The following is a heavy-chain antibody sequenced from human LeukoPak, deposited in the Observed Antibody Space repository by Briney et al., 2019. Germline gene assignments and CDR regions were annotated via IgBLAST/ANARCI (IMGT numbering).Heavy chain of an antibody. Sequence: GGSLRLSCAASGFTVSSNYMSWVRQAPGKGLEWVSVIYSGGSTYYADSVKGRFTISRDNSKNTLYLQMNSLRAEDTAVYYCAKDLGYYDILTGLMTPIDYWGQGTLVTVSS. D-gene: IGHD3-9*01. V-gene: IGHV3-53*01. CDR1: GFTVSSNY. J-gene: IGHJ4*02. CDR3: AKDLGYYDILTGLMTPIDY. CDR2: IYSGGST.